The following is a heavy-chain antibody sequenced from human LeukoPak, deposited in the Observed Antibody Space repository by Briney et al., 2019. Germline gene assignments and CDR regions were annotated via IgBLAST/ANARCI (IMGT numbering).Heavy chain of an antibody. J-gene: IGHJ4*02. D-gene: IGHD2-2*02. CDR2: LSGGGGST. V-gene: IGHV3-23*01. CDR1: GFTFSSYA. Sequence: GQSLKLSCAASGFTFSSYAMSWVRQASGKGLDWVSGLSGGGGSTYYADSVKGRFTISRDNAKNSLYLQMNSLRAEDTALYYCARYGFYCSSTSCYIFDNWGQGTLVTVSS. CDR3: ARYGFYCSSTSCYIFDN.